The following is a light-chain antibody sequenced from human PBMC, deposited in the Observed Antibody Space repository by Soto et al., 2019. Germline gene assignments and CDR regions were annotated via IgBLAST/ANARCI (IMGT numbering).Light chain of an antibody. CDR2: GAS. Sequence: EIVMTQSPATLAVSPGERAALSCRASQSVSSNFAWYQQKPGQAPRLLIYGASSRATGTPARFSGSGSGTEFTLTISSLQSEDFAVSYCQQYNNWPYTFGLGTQLEMK. J-gene: IGKJ2*01. CDR1: QSVSSN. V-gene: IGKV3-15*01. CDR3: QQYNNWPYT.